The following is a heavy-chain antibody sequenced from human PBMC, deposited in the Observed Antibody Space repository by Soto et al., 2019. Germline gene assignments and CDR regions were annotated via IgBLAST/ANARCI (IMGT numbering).Heavy chain of an antibody. CDR1: GGSISSGRFY. J-gene: IGHJ4*02. CDR3: ARTTFYDVFTAYYSLFDY. CDR2: ISDSGSS. Sequence: QVQLQESGPGLVKPSQTLTLTCTVSGGSISSGRFYWSWIRQHPGKGLEWIGHISDSGSSYYNPSLDNRVTISVDTSKNLFSLKLSAVTAADTAVYFCARTTFYDVFTAYYSLFDYWGQGTMVTVSS. D-gene: IGHD3-9*01. V-gene: IGHV4-31*03.